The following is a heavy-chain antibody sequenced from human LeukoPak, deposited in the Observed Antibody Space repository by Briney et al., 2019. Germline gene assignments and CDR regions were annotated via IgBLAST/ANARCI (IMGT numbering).Heavy chain of an antibody. V-gene: IGHV3-23*01. CDR2: ISGSGGST. D-gene: IGHD3-22*01. CDR1: GGSFSGYY. CDR3: TPISDYYDSSGYQSEDV. Sequence: HPSETLSLTCAVYGGSFSGYYWSWVRQAPGKGLEWVSAISGSGGSTYYADSVKGRFTISRDNSKNTLYLQMNSLRAEDTAVSPITPISDYYDSSGYQSEDVWGKGTTVTISS. J-gene: IGHJ6*04.